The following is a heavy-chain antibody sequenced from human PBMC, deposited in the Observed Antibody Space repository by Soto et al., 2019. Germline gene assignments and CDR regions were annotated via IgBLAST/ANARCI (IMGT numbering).Heavy chain of an antibody. CDR2: IYYSGST. D-gene: IGHD2-2*01. CDR3: ARRYCSSTSCYYAFDY. Sequence: SETLSLTCTVSGGSISSYYWSWIRQPPGKGLEWIGYIYYSGSTNYNPSLKSRVTISVDTSKNQFSLKLSSVTAADTAVYYCARRYCSSTSCYYAFDYWGQGTLVTVSS. J-gene: IGHJ4*02. V-gene: IGHV4-59*08. CDR1: GGSISSYY.